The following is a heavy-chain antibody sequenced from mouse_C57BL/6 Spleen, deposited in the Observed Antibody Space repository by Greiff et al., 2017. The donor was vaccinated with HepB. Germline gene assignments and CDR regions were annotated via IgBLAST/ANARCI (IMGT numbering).Heavy chain of an antibody. V-gene: IGHV1-72*01. CDR3: ARGLNWDAWYFDV. Sequence: QVQLKQPGAELVKPGASVKLSCKASGYTFTSYWMHWVKQRPGRGLEWIGRIDPNSGGTKYNEKFKSKATLTVDKPSSTAYMQLSSLTSEDSAVYYCARGLNWDAWYFDVWGTGTTVTVSS. CDR2: IDPNSGGT. D-gene: IGHD4-1*02. J-gene: IGHJ1*03. CDR1: GYTFTSYW.